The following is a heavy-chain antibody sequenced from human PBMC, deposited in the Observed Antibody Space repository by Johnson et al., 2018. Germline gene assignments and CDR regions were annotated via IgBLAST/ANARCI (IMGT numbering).Heavy chain of an antibody. CDR3: LRDNKAHAFDV. D-gene: IGHD1/OR15-1a*01. Sequence: EVQLVESGGGLVQPGGSLRLSCATSGFTFSDHYMDWVRQAPGKGLEWVARIRDKVNRYTTEYAAFVKGRFPISRDDSTLYLQMNSLKTEDTALYYCLRDNKAHAFDVWGQGTMVTVSS. V-gene: IGHV3-72*01. J-gene: IGHJ3*01. CDR2: IRDKVNRYTT. CDR1: GFTFSDHY.